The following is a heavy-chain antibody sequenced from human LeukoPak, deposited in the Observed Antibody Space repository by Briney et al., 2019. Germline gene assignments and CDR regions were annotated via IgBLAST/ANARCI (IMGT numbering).Heavy chain of an antibody. Sequence: PGGSLRLSCAASGFTFSSYWMSWVRQAPGKGLECISYISTSGSTTHYADSVKGRFTISRDNAKNSLYLQMNGLRAEDTAVYYCARDLGGYSGPSAYWGQGTLVTVSS. J-gene: IGHJ4*02. CDR1: GFTFSSYW. CDR3: ARDLGGYSGPSAY. V-gene: IGHV3-48*04. D-gene: IGHD5-12*01. CDR2: ISTSGSTT.